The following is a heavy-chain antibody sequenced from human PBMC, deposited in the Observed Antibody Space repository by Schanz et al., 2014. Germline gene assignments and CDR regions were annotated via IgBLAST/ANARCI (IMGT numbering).Heavy chain of an antibody. J-gene: IGHJ4*02. CDR3: VRDTDYHFDY. CDR2: IQSDGSIT. CDR1: GFTFSSYW. V-gene: IGHV3-74*01. D-gene: IGHD4-17*01. Sequence: EVQLVESGGGVVHPGGSLRLSCAASGFTFSSYWMHWVRQAPGKGLVWVSRIQSDGSITTYAGSVKGRFTISRDNAKNTLYLQMNSLRAEDTAVYYCVRDTDYHFDYWGQGTLVTVSS.